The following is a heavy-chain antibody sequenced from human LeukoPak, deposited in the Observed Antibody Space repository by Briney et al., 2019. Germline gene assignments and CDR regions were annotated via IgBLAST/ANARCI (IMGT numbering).Heavy chain of an antibody. CDR2: INPNSGGT. CDR1: GYTFTGYY. CDR3: AIPPLYDSSGYYYYYYYLDV. D-gene: IGHD3-22*01. V-gene: IGHV1-2*06. Sequence: ASVKVSCKASGYTFTGYYMHWVRQAPGQGLEWMGRINPNSGGTNYAQKFQGRVTMTRDTSINTTYMELSRLRSDDTAVYYCAIPPLYDSSGYYYYYYYLDVWGKGTTVTVSS. J-gene: IGHJ6*03.